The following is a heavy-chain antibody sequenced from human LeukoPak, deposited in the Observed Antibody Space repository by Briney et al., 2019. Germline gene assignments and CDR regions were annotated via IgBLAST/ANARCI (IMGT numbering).Heavy chain of an antibody. J-gene: IGHJ4*02. D-gene: IGHD6-19*01. CDR3: ARDGVVDSSGWYVDY. CDR1: GFTFSNYE. CDR2: ITTSGGIK. Sequence: GGSLRLSCATSGFTFSNYEMNWVRQAPGQGLEWVSYITTSGGIKSYANSVKGRFTILRHKAKNSVYLQINSLRAEDTAVYYCARDGVVDSSGWYVDYWGQGTLVTVSS. V-gene: IGHV3-48*03.